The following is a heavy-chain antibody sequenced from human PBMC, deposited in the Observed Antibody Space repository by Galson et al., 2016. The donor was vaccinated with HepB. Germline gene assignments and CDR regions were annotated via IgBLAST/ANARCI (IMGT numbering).Heavy chain of an antibody. CDR1: GASITTYY. J-gene: IGHJ4*02. Sequence: ETLSLTCTVSGASITTYYWSWIRQSAGKGLGWIARMHSSGTNNYNPSLKGRVTMSMDTSKNQFSLNVTSLTAADTAVYFCARQGWTTFDYWGQGTLVSVSS. CDR3: ARQGWTTFDY. D-gene: IGHD2/OR15-2a*01. CDR2: MHSSGTN. V-gene: IGHV4-4*07.